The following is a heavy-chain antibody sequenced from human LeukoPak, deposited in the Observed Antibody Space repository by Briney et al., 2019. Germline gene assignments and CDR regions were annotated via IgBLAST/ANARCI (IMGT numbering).Heavy chain of an antibody. CDR2: ISPIFDTP. J-gene: IGHJ4*02. D-gene: IGHD3-16*02. Sequence: ASVNVSRKVSVAIFGSYAIYWVRQTPGQGLEWVGRISPIFDTPNYTQTFQGRFTISPDKATRTVYMELTSLRAEDTALYHCAKGSRLREGGSYRFWGQGTLVTVSS. CDR3: AKGSRLREGGSYRF. CDR1: VAIFGSYA. V-gene: IGHV1-69*06.